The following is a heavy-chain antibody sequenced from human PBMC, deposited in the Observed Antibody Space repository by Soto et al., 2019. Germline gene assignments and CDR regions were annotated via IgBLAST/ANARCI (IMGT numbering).Heavy chain of an antibody. D-gene: IGHD3-10*01. Sequence: GGSLRLSCAASGVTFSSYAMGWVRQAPGKGLEWVSGISGAGSSTYFADSVKGRFTISRDNSKNTLHLDMDSLRAEDTALYYCVKTLGPPFPSSSGTRAIEYWGQGTLVTVSS. J-gene: IGHJ4*02. CDR1: GVTFSSYA. CDR3: VKTLGPPFPSSSGTRAIEY. V-gene: IGHV3-23*01. CDR2: ISGAGSST.